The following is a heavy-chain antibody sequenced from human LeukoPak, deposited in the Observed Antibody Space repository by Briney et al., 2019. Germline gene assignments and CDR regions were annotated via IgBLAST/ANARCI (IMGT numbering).Heavy chain of an antibody. CDR1: GGSISSYY. D-gene: IGHD3-10*01. J-gene: IGHJ4*02. V-gene: IGHV4-59*08. Sequence: SEPLSLTCPFSGGSISSYYWSWVRQPPGKGLEWIGYIYHSGSTNYNPSLKSRVTISVDTSKNQFSLKLSSVTAADTAVYYCGGGEAITSDYWGQGTLVTVSS. CDR3: GGGEAITSDY. CDR2: IYHSGST.